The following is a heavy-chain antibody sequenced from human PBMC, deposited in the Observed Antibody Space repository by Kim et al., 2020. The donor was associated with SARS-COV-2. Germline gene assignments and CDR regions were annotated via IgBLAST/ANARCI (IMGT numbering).Heavy chain of an antibody. J-gene: IGHJ5*02. CDR3: ARGSAGWFDP. V-gene: IGHV4-34*01. CDR1: GGSLSGYF. CDR2: MDHSGTA. Sequence: SETLSLTCGVYGGSLSGYFWTWIRQPPGRGLEWIGEMDHSGTANYNPSLKSRVTISVDTSKNQFSLKLTSVTAADTAVYYCARGSAGWFDPWGQGTLVT. D-gene: IGHD3-10*01.